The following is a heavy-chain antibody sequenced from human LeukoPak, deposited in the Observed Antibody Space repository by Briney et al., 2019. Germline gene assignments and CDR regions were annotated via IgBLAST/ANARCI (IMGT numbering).Heavy chain of an antibody. D-gene: IGHD3-3*01. Sequence: SETLSLTCTVSGGSISSSSYYWGWIRQPPGKGLEWIGSIYYSGSTYYNPSFKSRVTISVDTSKNQFSLKLSSVTAADTAVYYCASRGYDFWSGYLYYFDYWGQGTLVTVSS. CDR2: IYYSGST. CDR3: ASRGYDFWSGYLYYFDY. V-gene: IGHV4-39*01. CDR1: GGSISSSSYY. J-gene: IGHJ4*02.